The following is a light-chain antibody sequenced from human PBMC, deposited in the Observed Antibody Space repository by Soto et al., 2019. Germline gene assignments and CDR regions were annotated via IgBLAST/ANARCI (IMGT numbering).Light chain of an antibody. V-gene: IGKV1-5*03. CDR3: QHYNSSADA. CDR1: QTISSW. CDR2: KAS. J-gene: IGKJ1*01. Sequence: DIQMTQSPSTLSGSVGDRVTITCLASQTISSWLAWYQQKPGKAPKLLIYKASTLKSGVPSRFSGSGSGTEFTLTIRSLQPDDFATYYCQHYNSSADAFGDGTKV.